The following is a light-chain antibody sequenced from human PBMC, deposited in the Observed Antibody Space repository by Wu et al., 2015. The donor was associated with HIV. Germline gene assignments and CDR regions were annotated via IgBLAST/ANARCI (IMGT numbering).Light chain of an antibody. V-gene: IGKV1-27*01. J-gene: IGKJ1*01. Sequence: DIQMTQSPSSLSASVGDRVTITCRASQTISYYLAWYQQKPGRVPELLIYSASTLRPGVPSRFSGTGYGTEFTLTISSLQPEDAATYYCQKYNTAPWTFGQGTKVEMK. CDR1: QTISYY. CDR2: SAS. CDR3: QKYNTAPWT.